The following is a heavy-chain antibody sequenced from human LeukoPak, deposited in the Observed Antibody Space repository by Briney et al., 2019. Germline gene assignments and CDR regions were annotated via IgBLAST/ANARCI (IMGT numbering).Heavy chain of an antibody. Sequence: GASVKVSCKASGGTFSSYAISWVRQAPGQGLEWMGGIIPIFGTANYAQKFQGRVTITTDESTSTAYMELSSLRSEDTAVYYCARSTLVPAAIGGAFDIRGRGIMVTVSS. V-gene: IGHV1-69*05. CDR3: ARSTLVPAAIGGAFDI. J-gene: IGHJ3*02. CDR2: IIPIFGTA. D-gene: IGHD2-2*02. CDR1: GGTFSSYA.